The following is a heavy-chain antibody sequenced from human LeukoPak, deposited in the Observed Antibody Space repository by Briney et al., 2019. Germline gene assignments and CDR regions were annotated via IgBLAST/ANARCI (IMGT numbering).Heavy chain of an antibody. Sequence: SETLSLTCAVYGGSFSGYYWSWIRQPPGKGLEWIGVINHSGSTNYNPSLKSRVTISVDTSKNQFSLKLSSVTAADTVVYFCARGPPTDYYDSSGFYYVFDYWGQGTLVTVSS. D-gene: IGHD3-22*01. J-gene: IGHJ4*02. CDR3: ARGPPTDYYDSSGFYYVFDY. CDR1: GGSFSGYY. V-gene: IGHV4-34*01. CDR2: INHSGST.